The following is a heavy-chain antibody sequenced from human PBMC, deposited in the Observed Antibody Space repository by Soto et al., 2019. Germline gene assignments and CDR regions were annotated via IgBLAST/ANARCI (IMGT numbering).Heavy chain of an antibody. J-gene: IGHJ4*02. D-gene: IGHD3-10*01. CDR2: VNSGGDTT. V-gene: IGHV3-74*01. Sequence: GGSLRLSCAASGFTFRNYWMHWVRQAPGKGLVWVSRVNSGGDTTYYADSVKGRFTISRDNAKNTLHLQMNSLGAEDTAIYYCAKALGRDFSDFDSWGQGTQVTVSS. CDR3: AKALGRDFSDFDS. CDR1: GFTFRNYW.